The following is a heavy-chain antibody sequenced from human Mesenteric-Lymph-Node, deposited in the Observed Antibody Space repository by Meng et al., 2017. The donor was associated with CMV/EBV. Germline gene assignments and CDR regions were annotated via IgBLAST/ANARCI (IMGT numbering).Heavy chain of an antibody. Sequence: SSSRYYWGWIRQPPGKGLEWIGSIYYSGSTYYNPSLKSRVTISVDTSKNQFSLKLSSVTAADTAVYYCARVFIVVVPAAKGYNWFDPWGQGTLVTVSS. CDR2: IYYSGST. CDR3: ARVFIVVVPAAKGYNWFDP. D-gene: IGHD2-2*01. CDR1: SSSRYY. J-gene: IGHJ5*02. V-gene: IGHV4-39*07.